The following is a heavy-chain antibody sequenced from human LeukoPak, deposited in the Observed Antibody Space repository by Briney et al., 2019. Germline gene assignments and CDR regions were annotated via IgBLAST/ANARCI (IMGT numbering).Heavy chain of an antibody. Sequence: GGSLRLSCEVSGFIAGYNYMSWVRQAPGKGLEWVSVIYRGDTYYADAEKGRFTVSRDDAKNTVSLHIYNLRAEDTTKYFCASYYCSSGSCYFDHWGQGTLVTVSS. J-gene: IGHJ4*02. CDR2: IYRGDT. CDR3: ASYYCSSGSCYFDH. D-gene: IGHD2-15*01. CDR1: GFIAGYNY. V-gene: IGHV3-53*05.